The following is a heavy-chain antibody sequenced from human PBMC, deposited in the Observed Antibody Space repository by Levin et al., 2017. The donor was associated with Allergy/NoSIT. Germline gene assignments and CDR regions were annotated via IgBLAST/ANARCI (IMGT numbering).Heavy chain of an antibody. CDR2: IYHSGTT. CDR1: GGSISSSIW. Sequence: SCAVSGGSISSSIWWSWVRQPPGKGLEWIGEIYHSGTTNYNPSLKSRVTISVDKSKNQFSLKLSSVTAADTAVYYCARAAAVARDAFDIWGQGTMVTVSS. V-gene: IGHV4-4*02. CDR3: ARAAAVARDAFDI. D-gene: IGHD6-19*01. J-gene: IGHJ3*02.